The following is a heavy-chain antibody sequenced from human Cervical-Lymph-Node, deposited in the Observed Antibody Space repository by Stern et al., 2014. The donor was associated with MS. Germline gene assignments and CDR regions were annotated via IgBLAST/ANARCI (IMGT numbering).Heavy chain of an antibody. CDR1: GGTFSSYA. CDR3: ARAKLGLEGRNLFDY. J-gene: IGHJ4*02. V-gene: IGHV1-69*01. D-gene: IGHD7-27*01. CDR2: IIPIFGTA. Sequence: QVQLGQSGAEVKKPGSSVKVSCKASGGTFSSYAISWVRQAPGQGLEWMGGIIPIFGTANYAQKFQGRVTITADESTSTAYMELSSLRSEDTAVYYCARAKLGLEGRNLFDYWGQGTLVTVSS.